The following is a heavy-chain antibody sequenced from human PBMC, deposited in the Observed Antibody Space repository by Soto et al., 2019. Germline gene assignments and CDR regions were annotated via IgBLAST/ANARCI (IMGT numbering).Heavy chain of an antibody. Sequence: GGSLRLSCAASGFTFSTYAMNWVRQAPGKGLEWVSSISSTGSYIYYADSVKGRFTISRDNAKNSLYLQMNSLRAEDTAVYYCAKEYGSTWIDHWGQGTPGSGS. J-gene: IGHJ4*02. CDR3: AKEYGSTWIDH. CDR2: ISSTGSYI. V-gene: IGHV3-21*01. CDR1: GFTFSTYA. D-gene: IGHD6-13*01.